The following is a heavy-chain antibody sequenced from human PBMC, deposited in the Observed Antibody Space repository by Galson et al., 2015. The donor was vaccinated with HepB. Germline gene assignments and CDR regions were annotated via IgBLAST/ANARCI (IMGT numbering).Heavy chain of an antibody. CDR3: ARIKRAAGATVFAY. Sequence: SVKVSCKASGYIFADYGINWVRQAPGQGLEWMAWIDTNTRNAMYAQGFTSRFVFSLDTSVNTSYVQINSLRAEDTAVYYCARIKRAAGATVFAYWGQGTLVTVSS. V-gene: IGHV7-4-1*02. J-gene: IGHJ4*02. D-gene: IGHD1-26*01. CDR2: IDTNTRNA. CDR1: GYIFADYG.